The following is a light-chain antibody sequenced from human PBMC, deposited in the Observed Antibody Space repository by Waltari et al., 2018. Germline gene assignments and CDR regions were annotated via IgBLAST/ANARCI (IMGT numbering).Light chain of an antibody. CDR2: GAS. CDR1: QSVSSN. Sequence: EIVMTQSPATLSVSPGERATLSCRASQSVSSNLAWYQQKPGQAPRLLIHGASSRATGIPARFSGSGSGTDFTLTISSLQSEDFAVYYCQQYNNWPPVTFGQGTRLEIK. J-gene: IGKJ5*01. CDR3: QQYNNWPPVT. V-gene: IGKV3-15*01.